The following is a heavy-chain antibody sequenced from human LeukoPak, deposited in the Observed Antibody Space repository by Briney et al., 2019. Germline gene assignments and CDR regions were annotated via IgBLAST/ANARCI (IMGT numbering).Heavy chain of an antibody. CDR1: GGSISSSNW. Sequence: KTSEALSLTCAVSGGSISSSNWWSWVRQPPGKGLEWIGEIYHSGSTNYNPSLKSRVTISVDKSKNQFSLKLSSVTAADTAVYYCARAYISSGYLAFDIWGQGTMVTVSS. CDR2: IYHSGST. CDR3: ARAYISSGYLAFDI. D-gene: IGHD3-22*01. V-gene: IGHV4-4*02. J-gene: IGHJ3*02.